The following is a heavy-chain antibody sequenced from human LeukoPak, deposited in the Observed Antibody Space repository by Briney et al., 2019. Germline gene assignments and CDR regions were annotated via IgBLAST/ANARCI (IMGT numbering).Heavy chain of an antibody. D-gene: IGHD5-12*01. CDR2: IKQDGSEK. J-gene: IGHJ4*02. Sequence: GGSLRLSCAASGFTFSGYWMSWVRQAPGKGLEWVANIKQDGSEKYYVDSVKGRFTISRDNAKNSLYLQMNSLRAEDTAVYYCAREEYSGYESDYWGQGTLVTVSS. V-gene: IGHV3-7*01. CDR3: AREEYSGYESDY. CDR1: GFTFSGYW.